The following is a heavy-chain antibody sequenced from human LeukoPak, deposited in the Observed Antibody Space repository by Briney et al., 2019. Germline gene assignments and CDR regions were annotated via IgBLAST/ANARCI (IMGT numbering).Heavy chain of an antibody. CDR3: ARADDSSGYYTRYFHL. CDR2: IYYSGST. V-gene: IGHV4-59*01. D-gene: IGHD3-22*01. J-gene: IGHJ1*01. Sequence: PSETLSLTCTVSGGSISIYYWNWIRQPPGKGLEWIGYIYYSGSTNYNPSLKSRVTMSVHTSKNQFSLKLSSVTAADTAVYYCARADDSSGYYTRYFHLWGPGTLVTVSS. CDR1: GGSISIYY.